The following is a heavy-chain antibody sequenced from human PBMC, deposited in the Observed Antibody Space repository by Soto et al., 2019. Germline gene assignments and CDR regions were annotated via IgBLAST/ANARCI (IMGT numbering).Heavy chain of an antibody. D-gene: IGHD3-10*01. CDR3: ARPPAITMVRGVISFDY. CDR2: ISAYNGNT. Sequence: QVQLVQSGAEVKKPGASVKVSCKASGYTFTSYGISWVRQAPGQGLEWMGWISAYNGNTNYAQKLQGRVTMTTDTSTSTAYMELRSLRSDDTAVYYCARPPAITMVRGVISFDYWGQGTLVTVSS. J-gene: IGHJ4*02. CDR1: GYTFTSYG. V-gene: IGHV1-18*01.